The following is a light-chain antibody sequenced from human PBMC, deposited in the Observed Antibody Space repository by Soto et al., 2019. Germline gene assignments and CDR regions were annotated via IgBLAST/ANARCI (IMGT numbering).Light chain of an antibody. CDR3: CLYIGATTYV. CDR1: SSDVGFYNY. CDR2: EVD. J-gene: IGLJ1*01. Sequence: QSVLTQPPSASGSPGQSVAISCTGTSSDVGFYNYVSWYQQQHPGKAPKLMIYEVDNRPSGVSIRFSGSKSGNTASLTISGLQADDEADYYCCLYIGATTYVFGTGTKVTVL. V-gene: IGLV2-14*01.